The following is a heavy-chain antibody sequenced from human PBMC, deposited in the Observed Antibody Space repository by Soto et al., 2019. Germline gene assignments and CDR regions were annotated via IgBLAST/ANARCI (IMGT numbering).Heavy chain of an antibody. J-gene: IGHJ3*02. CDR2: INAGNGNT. V-gene: IGHV1-3*01. Sequence: QVQLVQSGAEVKKPGASVKVSCKASGYTFTSYARHWVRQAPGQRLEWMGWINAGNGNTKYSQKFQGRVTITRDTSASTAYMELSSLRSEDTAVYYCAVSWDHDAFDIWGQGTMVTVSS. CDR1: GYTFTSYA. CDR3: AVSWDHDAFDI. D-gene: IGHD6-13*01.